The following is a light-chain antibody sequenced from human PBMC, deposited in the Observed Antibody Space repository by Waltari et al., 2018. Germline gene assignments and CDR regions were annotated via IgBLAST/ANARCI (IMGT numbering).Light chain of an antibody. Sequence: QSALTQPASVSGSPGQSITISCTGTSSDVGSYTLVSWYQHYPGKAPKPMIYEGTKRPSGVSNRFSGSKSGNTASLTISGLQAEDEADYHCCSYAHSSRVVFGGGTKVTVL. CDR1: SSDVGSYTL. CDR2: EGT. CDR3: CSYAHSSRVV. J-gene: IGLJ2*01. V-gene: IGLV2-23*01.